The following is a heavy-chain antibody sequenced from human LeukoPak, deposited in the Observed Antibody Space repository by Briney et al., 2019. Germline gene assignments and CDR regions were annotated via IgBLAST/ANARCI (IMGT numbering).Heavy chain of an antibody. CDR3: AKDQGGSSTLYMDV. CDR2: ISYDGGNK. V-gene: IGHV3-30*18. Sequence: GTSLRLSCAASGFIFRRHGMHWVRQAPGKGLEGVAFISYDGGNKYYGEAVKGRYTISRGNSKNTVVLQMNSLRPEDTAVYHCAKDQGGSSTLYMDVWGQGTTVIVSS. J-gene: IGHJ6*03. CDR1: GFIFRRHG. D-gene: IGHD2-2*01.